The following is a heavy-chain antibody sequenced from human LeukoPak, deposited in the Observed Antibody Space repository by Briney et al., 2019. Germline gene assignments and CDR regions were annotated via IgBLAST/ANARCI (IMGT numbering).Heavy chain of an antibody. D-gene: IGHD2-15*01. CDR1: GFTFNTYA. J-gene: IGHJ3*02. CDR3: ARDPHEWWSNPYAFDI. CDR2: IGGGGAST. Sequence: PGGSLRLSCSASGFTFNTYAMSWVRQAPGKGLEWVSAIGGGGASTYYADSVKGRFTISRDNAKNSLYLQMNSLRAEDTAAYYCARDPHEWWSNPYAFDIWGQGTMVTVSS. V-gene: IGHV3-23*01.